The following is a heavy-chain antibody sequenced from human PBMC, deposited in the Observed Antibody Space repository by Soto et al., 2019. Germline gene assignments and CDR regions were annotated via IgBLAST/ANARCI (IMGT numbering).Heavy chain of an antibody. CDR3: AKGDSGSYYYYYYGMDV. D-gene: IGHD1-26*01. J-gene: IGHJ6*02. V-gene: IGHV3-23*01. CDR2: ISGSGGST. Sequence: EVQLLESGGGLVQPGGSLRLSCAASGFTFSSYAMSWVRQAPGKGLEWVSAISGSGGSTYYADSVKGRFTISRDNSKNTLYLQMNSLRAEDTAVYYCAKGDSGSYYYYYYGMDVWGQGTTVTVSS. CDR1: GFTFSSYA.